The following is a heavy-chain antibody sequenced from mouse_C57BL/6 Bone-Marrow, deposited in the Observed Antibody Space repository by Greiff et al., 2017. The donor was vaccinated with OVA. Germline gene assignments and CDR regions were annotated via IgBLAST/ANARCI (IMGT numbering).Heavy chain of an antibody. CDR2: ISSGGRYT. J-gene: IGHJ4*01. V-gene: IGHV5-6*01. Sequence: EVNLVESGGDLVKPGGSLKLSCAASGFTFRSYGMSWVRQTPDKRLEWVATISSGGRYTYSPASVKGRFPISRDNAKNTLYLQMSSLKSEDTAMYYCARGGVTTYYAMDYWGQGTSVTVSS. CDR3: ARGGVTTYYAMDY. CDR1: GFTFRSYG. D-gene: IGHD2-5*01.